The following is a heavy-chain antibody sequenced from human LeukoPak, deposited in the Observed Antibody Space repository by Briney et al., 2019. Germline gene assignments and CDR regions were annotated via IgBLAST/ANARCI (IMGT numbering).Heavy chain of an antibody. Sequence: ASVKVSCKASGYILNYYGFSWVRQAPGQGLEWIGWITMYNGNTKYAEKFQGRVTMTTETSTTTGYMELRSLKSDDTAVCYCARYAMGPTPGIAHLDYWGQGTLVTVSS. CDR2: ITMYNGNT. V-gene: IGHV1-18*01. J-gene: IGHJ4*02. CDR3: ARYAMGPTPGIAHLDY. D-gene: IGHD2-2*01. CDR1: GYILNYYG.